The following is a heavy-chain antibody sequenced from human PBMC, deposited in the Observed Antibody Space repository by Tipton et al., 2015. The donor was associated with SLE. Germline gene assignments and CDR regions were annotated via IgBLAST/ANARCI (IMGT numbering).Heavy chain of an antibody. CDR1: GGSFSGYY. CDR2: INHSGST. J-gene: IGHJ4*02. V-gene: IGHV4-34*01. Sequence: TLSLTCAVYGGSFSGYYWSWIRQPPGKGLEWIGEINHSGSTNYNPSLKSRVTISVDTSKNQFSLKLSSVTAADTAVYYCARQDFGVVIRVWGQGTLVTVSS. CDR3: ARQDFGVVIRV. D-gene: IGHD3-3*01.